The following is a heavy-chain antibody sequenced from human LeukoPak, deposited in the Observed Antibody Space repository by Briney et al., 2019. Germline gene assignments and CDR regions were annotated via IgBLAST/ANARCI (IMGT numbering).Heavy chain of an antibody. Sequence: RASVKVSCKASGGTLSSYAISWVRQAPGQGLEWMERIIPIFGTANYAQKFQGRVTITTDESTSTAYMELSSLRSEDTAVYYCARESSGRLDPWGQGTLVTVSS. CDR2: IIPIFGTA. V-gene: IGHV1-69*05. CDR1: GGTLSSYA. J-gene: IGHJ5*02. D-gene: IGHD3-10*01. CDR3: ARESSGRLDP.